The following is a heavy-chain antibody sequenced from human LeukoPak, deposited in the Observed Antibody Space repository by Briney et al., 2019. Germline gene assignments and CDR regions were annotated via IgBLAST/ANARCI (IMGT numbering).Heavy chain of an antibody. Sequence: GESLKISCNGSGYSFTSYWIGWVRQMPGKGLEWMGFIYPGDSDTRYSPSFQGQVTISANKSISTAYLQWSSLKASDTAMYYCARHDSQSIAARYWGQGTLVTVSS. D-gene: IGHD6-6*01. V-gene: IGHV5-51*01. J-gene: IGHJ4*02. CDR1: GYSFTSYW. CDR2: IYPGDSDT. CDR3: ARHDSQSIAARY.